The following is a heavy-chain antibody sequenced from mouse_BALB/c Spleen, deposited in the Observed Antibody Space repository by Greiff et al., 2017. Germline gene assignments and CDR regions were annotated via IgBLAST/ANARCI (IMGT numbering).Heavy chain of an antibody. CDR2: INPYNDGT. D-gene: IGHD2-4*01. CDR1: GYTFTSYV. CDR3: ARSHMITTGYYFDY. J-gene: IGHJ2*01. Sequence: EVQLQQSGPELVKPGASVKMSCKASGYTFTSYVMHWVKQKPGQGLEWIGYINPYNDGTKYNEKFKGKATLTSDKSSSTAYMELSSLTSEDSAVYYCARSHMITTGYYFDYWGQGTTLTVSS. V-gene: IGHV1-14*01.